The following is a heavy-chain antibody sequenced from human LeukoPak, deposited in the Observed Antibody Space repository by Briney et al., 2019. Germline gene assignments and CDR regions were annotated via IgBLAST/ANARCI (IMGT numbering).Heavy chain of an antibody. D-gene: IGHD4-23*01. J-gene: IGHJ4*02. CDR2: IRSKAYGGTT. CDR1: GFTFGDYA. Sequence: GRSLRLSCTASGFTFGDYAMSWVRQAPGKGLEWVGFIRSKAYGGTTEYAASAKGRFTISRDDSKSIAYLQMNSLKTEDTAVYYCTRESAVVTDFDYWGQGTLVTVSS. V-gene: IGHV3-49*04. CDR3: TRESAVVTDFDY.